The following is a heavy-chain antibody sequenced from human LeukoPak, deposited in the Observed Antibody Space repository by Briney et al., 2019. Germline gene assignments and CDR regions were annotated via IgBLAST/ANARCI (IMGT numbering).Heavy chain of an antibody. CDR3: ARDAGMGGYCSGGSCSPPEYVLYFQH. J-gene: IGHJ1*01. Sequence: PSETLSLTCTVSGGSISSSSYYWGWIRQPPGKGLEWIGSVYYSGSTYYNPSLKSRVTISVDTSKNQFSLKLSSVTAADTAVYYCARDAGMGGYCSGGSCSPPEYVLYFQHWGQGTLVTVSS. V-gene: IGHV4-39*07. CDR1: GGSISSSSYY. CDR2: VYYSGST. D-gene: IGHD2-15*01.